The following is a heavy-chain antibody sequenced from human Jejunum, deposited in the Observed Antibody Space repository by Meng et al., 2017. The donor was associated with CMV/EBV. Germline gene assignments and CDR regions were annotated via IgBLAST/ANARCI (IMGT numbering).Heavy chain of an antibody. V-gene: IGHV3-21*01. CDR2: ISTHSTYI. Sequence: SIFTSYTMSWVRQVPGKGLEWVSSISTHSTYISYADSVKGRFTISRDNAKNSLYLQVDSLRAEDTAVYYCASGFCGSTTCYREFDYWGQGTLVTVSS. J-gene: IGHJ4*02. CDR3: ASGFCGSTTCYREFDY. CDR1: SIFTSYT. D-gene: IGHD2-2*01.